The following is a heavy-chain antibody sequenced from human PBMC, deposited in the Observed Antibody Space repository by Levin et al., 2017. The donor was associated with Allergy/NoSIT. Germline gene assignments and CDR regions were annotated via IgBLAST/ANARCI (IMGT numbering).Heavy chain of an antibody. V-gene: IGHV3-53*01. D-gene: IGHD3-22*01. J-gene: IGHJ4*02. CDR3: ARGDSGGYGHLPY. Sequence: GESLKISCAASGFTVSSNFMNWVRQAPGKGLEWVSLIYSSGTTHYADSVKGRFTISRDSSKNTVYLQMNSLRGEDTAVYYCARGDSGGYGHLPYWGQGTLVTVSS. CDR2: IYSSGTT. CDR1: GFTVSSNF.